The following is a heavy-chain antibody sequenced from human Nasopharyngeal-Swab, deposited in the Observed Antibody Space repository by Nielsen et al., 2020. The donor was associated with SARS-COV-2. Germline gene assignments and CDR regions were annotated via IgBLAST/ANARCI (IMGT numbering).Heavy chain of an antibody. Sequence: WIRQPPGKGLEWIGYIYYSGSTYYNPSLKSRVTISVDTSKNQFSLKLSSVTAADTAVYYCARGVVGAYYDSNLDVWGKGTTVTVSS. J-gene: IGHJ6*04. CDR3: ARGVVGAYYDSNLDV. CDR2: IYYSGST. D-gene: IGHD3-22*01. V-gene: IGHV4-31*02.